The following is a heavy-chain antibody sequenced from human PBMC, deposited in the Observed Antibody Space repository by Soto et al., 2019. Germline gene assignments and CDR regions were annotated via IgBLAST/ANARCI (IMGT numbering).Heavy chain of an antibody. CDR3: AREGVTIFGVVDY. V-gene: IGHV1-2*02. Sequence: SVKVSCKASGYTFSDYYMHWIRQAPGQGPEWMGWIHAKSGTTTYAQKFQGRVTLTRDTSISTAYMELSRLTSDDTAVYFCAREGVTIFGVVDYWVQGTQVTVSS. D-gene: IGHD3-3*01. J-gene: IGHJ4*02. CDR1: GYTFSDYY. CDR2: IHAKSGTT.